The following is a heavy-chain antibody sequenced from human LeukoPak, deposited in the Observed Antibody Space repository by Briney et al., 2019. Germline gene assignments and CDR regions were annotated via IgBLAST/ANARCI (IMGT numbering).Heavy chain of an antibody. J-gene: IGHJ4*02. D-gene: IGHD3-10*01. Sequence: GRSPRLSCAASGFIFSNYAMHWVRQAPGKGLEGVALISSDGSKTYHADSVKGRFSISRDNYKNTLYLQLNSLRAEDTSVYYCARDSTYWYDSGSSGPHYFDYWGQGTLVTVSS. CDR1: GFIFSNYA. CDR3: ARDSTYWYDSGSSGPHYFDY. V-gene: IGHV3-30*01. CDR2: ISSDGSKT.